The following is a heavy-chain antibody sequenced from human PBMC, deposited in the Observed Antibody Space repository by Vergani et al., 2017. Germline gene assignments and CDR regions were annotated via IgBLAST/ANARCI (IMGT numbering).Heavy chain of an antibody. Sequence: EVQLLESGGDFVQPGGSLRLSCAASGFTFNHYAMNWVRQAPGKGLEWVSGISGSGGSTYYAGSVKGRFTISRDSSKNTLYLQMNSLSAGDTAVYYCAKANHRNSGYDYLYYYHAMDVWGQGTTVTVSS. J-gene: IGHJ6*02. CDR2: ISGSGGST. V-gene: IGHV3-23*01. D-gene: IGHD5-12*01. CDR1: GFTFNHYA. CDR3: AKANHRNSGYDYLYYYHAMDV.